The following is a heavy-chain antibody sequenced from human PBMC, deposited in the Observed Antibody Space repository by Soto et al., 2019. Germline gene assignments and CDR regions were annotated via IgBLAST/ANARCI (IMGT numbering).Heavy chain of an antibody. Sequence: ASVKVSCKACGGTFSSYAISWVGQAPGQGREWMGGIIPIFGTANYAQKFQGRVTITADESTSTAYMELSSLRSEDTAVYYCARDRKPLDINPLKGYGSGSYYPYYHSYGMDVWGQGTTVTLSS. CDR2: IIPIFGTA. D-gene: IGHD3-10*01. J-gene: IGHJ6*02. CDR1: GGTFSSYA. CDR3: ARDRKPLDINPLKGYGSGSYYPYYHSYGMDV. V-gene: IGHV1-69*13.